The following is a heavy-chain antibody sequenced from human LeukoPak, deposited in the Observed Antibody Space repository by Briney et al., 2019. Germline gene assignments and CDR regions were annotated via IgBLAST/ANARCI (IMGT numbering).Heavy chain of an antibody. Sequence: PGGSLRLSCAASGFTFSSYSMNWVRQAPGKRLEWVSSISSSPGDTYYAESMKGRATISRDNAKNSLSLHMYSLRAEDTAVYYCARTGLYDAFDFWGQGQWSPSLQ. J-gene: IGHJ3*01. CDR1: GFTFSSYS. CDR2: ISSSPGDT. D-gene: IGHD3/OR15-3a*01. CDR3: ARTGLYDAFDF. V-gene: IGHV3-21*01.